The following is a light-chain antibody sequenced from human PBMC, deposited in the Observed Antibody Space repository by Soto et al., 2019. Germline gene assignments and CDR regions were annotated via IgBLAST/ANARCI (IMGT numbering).Light chain of an antibody. V-gene: IGLV2-23*03. CDR1: SSDVGNYNL. Sequence: QSALTQPASVSGSPGQSITISCTGTSSDVGNYNLVSWYQQFPGKAPKLIIYEGSRRPSGVSNRFSGSKSGNTASLTISGLQDEDEADYYCCSYAGSFTFDVFGGGTKLTVL. CDR2: EGS. CDR3: CSYAGSFTFDV. J-gene: IGLJ2*01.